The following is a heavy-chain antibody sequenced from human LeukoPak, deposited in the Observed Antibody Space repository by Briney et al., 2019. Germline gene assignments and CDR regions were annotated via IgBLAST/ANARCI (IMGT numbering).Heavy chain of an antibody. CDR2: ISGSGGST. D-gene: IGHD4-17*01. CDR1: GFTFSSYA. Sequence: GGSLRLSCAASGFTFSSYAMSWVRQAPGKGLEWVSAISGSGGSTYYADSVKGRSTISRDNSKNTLYLQMYSLRAEDTAVYYCAKDLRYGDRDYWGQGTLVTVSS. CDR3: AKDLRYGDRDY. V-gene: IGHV3-23*01. J-gene: IGHJ4*02.